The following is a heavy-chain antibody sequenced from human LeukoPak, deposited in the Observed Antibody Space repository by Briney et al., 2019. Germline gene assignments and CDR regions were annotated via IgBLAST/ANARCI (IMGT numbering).Heavy chain of an antibody. CDR1: GFTFSSYS. J-gene: IGHJ5*02. Sequence: GGSLRLSCAASGFTFSSYSMNWVRQAPGKGLEWVSSISSSSSYIYYADSVKGRFTISRDNAKNSLYLQMNSLRAEDTAVYYCARDGGSGGNWFDPWGQGTLVTVSS. CDR3: ARDGGSGGNWFDP. CDR2: ISSSSSYI. V-gene: IGHV3-21*01. D-gene: IGHD2-15*01.